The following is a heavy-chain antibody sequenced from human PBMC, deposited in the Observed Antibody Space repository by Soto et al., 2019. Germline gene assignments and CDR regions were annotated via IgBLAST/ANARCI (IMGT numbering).Heavy chain of an antibody. J-gene: IGHJ5*02. Sequence: QVQLVQSGAEVRKPGASVRVSCKASGYTFTSYCLHWVRQAPGQGLEWMGIINPGQGSAWMGIINPRGAFPGYAQKFQDRVTMTVDTSTSTVYMELSNLRSEDTAMYYCARSPPWGSALGGGFDPWGQGTLVTVSS. D-gene: IGHD3-16*01. V-gene: IGHV1-46*01. CDR3: ARSPPWGSALGGGFDP. CDR1: GYTFTSYC. CDR2: INPRGAFP.